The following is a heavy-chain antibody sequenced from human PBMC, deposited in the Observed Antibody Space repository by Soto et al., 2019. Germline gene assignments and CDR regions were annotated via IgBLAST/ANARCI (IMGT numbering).Heavy chain of an antibody. CDR1: GGSISSSSYY. V-gene: IGHV4-39*01. J-gene: IGHJ3*02. Sequence: QLQLQESGPGLVKPSETLSLTCIVSGGSISSSSYYWGWIRQPPGKGLEWIGSIYYSGSTYYNPSLTSQVTISGDTSKNQFSLKLSSVTAADTAVYYCASPRGDYYGSGSEGWDAFDIWGQGTMVTVSS. CDR3: ASPRGDYYGSGSEGWDAFDI. D-gene: IGHD3-10*01. CDR2: IYYSGST.